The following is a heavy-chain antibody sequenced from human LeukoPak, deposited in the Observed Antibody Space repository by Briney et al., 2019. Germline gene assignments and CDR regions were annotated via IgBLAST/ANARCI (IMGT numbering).Heavy chain of an antibody. D-gene: IGHD3-22*01. CDR1: GGSFSGYY. V-gene: IGHV4-59*08. J-gene: IGHJ4*02. CDR3: ARSSEPFSLIDY. CDR2: IYYSGST. Sequence: PSQTLSLTCAVYGGSFSGYYWSWIRQPPGKGLEWIGYIYYSGSTNYNPSLKSRVTISVDTSKNQFSLKLSSVTAADTAVYYCARSSEPFSLIDYWGQGTLVTVSS.